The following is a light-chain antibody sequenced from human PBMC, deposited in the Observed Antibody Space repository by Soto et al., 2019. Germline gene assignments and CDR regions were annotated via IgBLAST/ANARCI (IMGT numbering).Light chain of an antibody. CDR1: QSVSSY. V-gene: IGKV3-11*01. Sequence: EIVLTQSPATLSLSPGERATLSCRASQSVSSYLAWYQQKPGQAPRLLIYDASNRATGIPARFSGSGSGTDFTLIISSLEPEDFPIYYCQQRSNWLTFGGGTKAEIK. CDR2: DAS. J-gene: IGKJ4*01. CDR3: QQRSNWLT.